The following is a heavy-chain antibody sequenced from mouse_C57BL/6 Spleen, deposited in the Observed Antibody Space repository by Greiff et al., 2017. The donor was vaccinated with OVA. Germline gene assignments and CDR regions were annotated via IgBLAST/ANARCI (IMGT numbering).Heavy chain of an antibody. D-gene: IGHD1-1*01. J-gene: IGHJ4*01. CDR2: INPSTGGT. CDR1: GYSFTGYY. V-gene: IGHV1-42*01. CDR3: GGGELVRDYAMDY. Sequence: VQLQQSGPELVKPGASVKISCKASGYSFTGYYMNWVKQSTEKSLEWIGEINPSTGGTTYNQKFKAKATLTVDKSSSTAYMQLKSLTSEDAAVYYGGGGELVRDYAMDYWGQGTSVTVSS.